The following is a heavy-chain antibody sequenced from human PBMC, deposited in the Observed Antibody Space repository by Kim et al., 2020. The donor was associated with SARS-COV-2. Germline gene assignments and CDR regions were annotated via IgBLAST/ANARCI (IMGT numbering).Heavy chain of an antibody. CDR1: GFTFSSYG. CDR3: ARGSRGYSYGHEGYYGMDV. V-gene: IGHV3-33*01. J-gene: IGHJ6*02. D-gene: IGHD5-18*01. CDR2: IWYDGSNK. Sequence: GGSLRLSCAASGFTFSSYGMHWVRQAPGKGLEWVAVIWYDGSNKYYADSVKGRFTISRDNSKNTLYLQMNSLRAEDTAVYYCARGSRGYSYGHEGYYGMDVWGQGTTVTVSS.